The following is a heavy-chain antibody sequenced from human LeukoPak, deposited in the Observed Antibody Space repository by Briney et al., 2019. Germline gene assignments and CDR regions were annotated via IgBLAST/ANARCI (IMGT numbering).Heavy chain of an antibody. V-gene: IGHV3-23*01. CDR1: GFTFSSYA. Sequence: PGRSLRLSCAASGFTFSSYAMSWVRQAPGKGLEWVSAISGSGGSTYYADSVKGRFTTSRDNSKNTLYLQMNSLRAEDTAVYYCAKEYDYGGNIGSWGQGTLVTVSS. CDR2: ISGSGGST. D-gene: IGHD4-23*01. J-gene: IGHJ5*02. CDR3: AKEYDYGGNIGS.